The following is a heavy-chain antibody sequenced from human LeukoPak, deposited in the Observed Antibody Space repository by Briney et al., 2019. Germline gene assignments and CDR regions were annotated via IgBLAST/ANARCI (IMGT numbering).Heavy chain of an antibody. CDR2: IHYTGST. J-gene: IGHJ5*02. D-gene: IGHD3-16*01. CDR1: GGSITGHY. CDR3: ARLHALGAEEFDP. Sequence: SSETLPLTCTVSGGSITGHYWSWIRQPPGKGLEWIGYIHYTGSTNYNPSLNSRITMSVDTPNNQFSLRLTSVTATDTAVYYCARLHALGAEEFDPWGQGALVTVSS. V-gene: IGHV4-59*11.